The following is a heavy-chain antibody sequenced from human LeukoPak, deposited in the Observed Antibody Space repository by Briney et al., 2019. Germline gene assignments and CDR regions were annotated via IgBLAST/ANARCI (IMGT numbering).Heavy chain of an antibody. Sequence: ASVKVSCKASGYTFTSYGISWVRQAPGQGLEWMGWISAYNGNTNYAQKLQGRVTMTTDTSTSTAYMELRSLRSDDTAVYYCARDKDWDSSGWYGLGKINFDPWGQGTLVTVSS. V-gene: IGHV1-18*01. D-gene: IGHD6-13*01. CDR1: GYTFTSYG. CDR2: ISAYNGNT. J-gene: IGHJ5*02. CDR3: ARDKDWDSSGWYGLGKINFDP.